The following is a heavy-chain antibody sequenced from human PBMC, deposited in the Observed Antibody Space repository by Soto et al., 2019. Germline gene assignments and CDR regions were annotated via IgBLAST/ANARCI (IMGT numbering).Heavy chain of an antibody. Sequence: SETLSLTCAVYGGSFSGYYWSWIRQPPGKGLEWIGEINHSGSTNYNPSLKSRVTISVDTSKNQFSLKLSSVTAADTAVYYCGRVRCRWTQYYNYYRMDVWGQGTTVTVSS. CDR1: GGSFSGYY. CDR3: GRVRCRWTQYYNYYRMDV. J-gene: IGHJ6*02. V-gene: IGHV4-34*01. CDR2: INHSGST.